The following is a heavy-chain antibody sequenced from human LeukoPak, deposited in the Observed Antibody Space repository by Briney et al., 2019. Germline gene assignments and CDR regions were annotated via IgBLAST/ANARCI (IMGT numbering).Heavy chain of an antibody. CDR2: IIPIFGTA. J-gene: IGHJ3*02. V-gene: IGHV1-69*13. D-gene: IGHD2-15*01. CDR1: GGTFSSYA. Sequence: SVKVSCKASGGTFSSYAISWVRQAPGQGLEWMGGIIPIFGTANYAQKFQGRATITADESTSTAYMELSSLRSEDTAVYYCARSRGYCSGGSCYRDAFDIWGQGTMVTVSS. CDR3: ARSRGYCSGGSCYRDAFDI.